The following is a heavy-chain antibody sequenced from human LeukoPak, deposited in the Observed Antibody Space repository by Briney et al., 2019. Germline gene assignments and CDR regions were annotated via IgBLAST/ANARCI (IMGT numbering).Heavy chain of an antibody. CDR1: GYTFTSYD. CDR3: ARGNVALDY. Sequence: ASVKVSCKASGYTFTSYDINWVRQATGQGLEWMGWMNPNSGNTGYAQKFQGRVTFISNTSATTAFMELSSLRSEDAAVYYCARGNVALDYWGQGTLVTVSS. V-gene: IGHV1-8*01. CDR2: MNPNSGNT. D-gene: IGHD2-15*01. J-gene: IGHJ4*02.